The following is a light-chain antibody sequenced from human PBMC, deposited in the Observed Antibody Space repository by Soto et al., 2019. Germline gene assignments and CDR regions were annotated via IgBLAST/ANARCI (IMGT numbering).Light chain of an antibody. CDR1: NIGSKS. J-gene: IGLJ2*01. Sequence: SYELTQPPSVSVAPGKTARITCGGNNIGSKSVHWYQQKPGQAPVLVIYYDSDRPSGIPERCSGSNSGNTATLTISRVEAGEEADYSCQVWESSSDHPDVVFGGGTKLTVL. CDR3: QVWESSSDHPDVV. V-gene: IGLV3-21*01. CDR2: YDS.